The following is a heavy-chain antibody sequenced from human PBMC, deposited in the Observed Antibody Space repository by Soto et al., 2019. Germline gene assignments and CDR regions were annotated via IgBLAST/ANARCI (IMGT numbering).Heavy chain of an antibody. CDR1: VFTFGDYT. CDR3: TRDSRAYCSGGSCYYFEH. V-gene: IGHV3-49*03. Sequence: SLRLSCTSSVFTFGDYTMSCFRHSPGKWLEWVGFIRSKTYGGTTEYAASVKGRFTISRDDSTSIAYLQMNSLKTEDTAVYYCTRDSRAYCSGGSCYYFEHWGQRTLVIVS. D-gene: IGHD2-15*01. CDR2: IRSKTYGGTT. J-gene: IGHJ4*02.